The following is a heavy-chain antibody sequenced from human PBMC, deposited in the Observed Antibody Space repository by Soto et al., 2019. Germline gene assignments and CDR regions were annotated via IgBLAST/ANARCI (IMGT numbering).Heavy chain of an antibody. CDR3: ARDTPPTDY. CDR1: GYTLTSYH. J-gene: IGHJ4*02. Sequence: QVQLVQSGAEVKKPGASVKVSCKTSGYTLTSYHISWVRQAPGQGLEWMGWISAYNTNTNYAQKFRGRVTMTTDTLTSTAYMELRSLRSDDTAVYYCARDTPPTDYWGQGTLVTVSS. CDR2: ISAYNTNT. V-gene: IGHV1-18*01.